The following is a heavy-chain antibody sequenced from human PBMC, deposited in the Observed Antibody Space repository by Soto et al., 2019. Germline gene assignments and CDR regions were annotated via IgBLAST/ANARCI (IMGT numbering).Heavy chain of an antibody. D-gene: IGHD3-3*01. Sequence: SEPLSLPWTVSRGSISSVDYYWSWILQPRGKGLEWIGYIYYSGSTYYNPSLKSRVTISVDTSKNQFSLKLSSVTAADTAVYYCARDNILGILYGGMDVWGQGNTVTVSS. J-gene: IGHJ6*02. CDR1: RGSISSVDYY. CDR2: IYYSGST. V-gene: IGHV4-30-4*02. CDR3: ARDNILGILYGGMDV.